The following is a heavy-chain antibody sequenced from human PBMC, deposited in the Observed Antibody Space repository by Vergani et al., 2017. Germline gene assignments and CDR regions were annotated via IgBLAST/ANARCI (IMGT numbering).Heavy chain of an antibody. Sequence: QVQLQESGPGLVKPSETLTLTCAVSGDSISSNNCWTWVRQPPGKGLEWIGEIRHTEDTKYSPSLKSRVTVSVDESRNFFSLRLNSVTAADTAVYYCATIGYRRWGYYFDYWGQGILVTVSS. J-gene: IGHJ4*02. CDR2: IRHTEDT. CDR1: GDSISSNNC. CDR3: ATIGYRRWGYYFDY. V-gene: IGHV4-4*02. D-gene: IGHD2-2*02.